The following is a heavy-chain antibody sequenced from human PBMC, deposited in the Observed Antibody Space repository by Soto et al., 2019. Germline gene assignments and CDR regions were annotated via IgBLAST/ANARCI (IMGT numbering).Heavy chain of an antibody. D-gene: IGHD3-3*01. J-gene: IGHJ4*02. CDR3: ARDLGYYDIWSGYYPYDY. Sequence: GGSLRLSCAASGFTFSSYSMNWVRQAPGKGLEWVSYISSSSSTIYYADSVKGRFTISRDNAKNSLYLQMNSLRDEDTAVYYCARDLGYYDIWSGYYPYDYWGQGTLVTVSS. CDR2: ISSSSSTI. V-gene: IGHV3-48*02. CDR1: GFTFSSYS.